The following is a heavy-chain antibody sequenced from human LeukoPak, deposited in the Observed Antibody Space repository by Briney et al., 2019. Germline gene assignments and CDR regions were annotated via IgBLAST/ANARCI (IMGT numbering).Heavy chain of an antibody. Sequence: GGSLRLSCAASGFTFSSYSMNWVRQAPGKGLEWVSSISSSSSYIYYADSVKGRFTISRDNAKNSLYLQMNSLRAEDTAVYYCARDYTGVPAANWFDPWGQGTLVTVSS. CDR2: ISSSSSYI. J-gene: IGHJ5*02. D-gene: IGHD2-2*01. V-gene: IGHV3-21*01. CDR1: GFTFSSYS. CDR3: ARDYTGVPAANWFDP.